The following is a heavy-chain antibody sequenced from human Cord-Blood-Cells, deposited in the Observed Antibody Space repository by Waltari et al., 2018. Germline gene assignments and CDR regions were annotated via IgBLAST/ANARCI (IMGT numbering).Heavy chain of an antibody. D-gene: IGHD6-6*01. V-gene: IGHV3-73*02. CDR1: GFTFSGSA. J-gene: IGHJ4*02. CDR2: IRSKANSYAT. Sequence: EVQLVESGGGLVQPGGSLKLSCAASGFTFSGSAMHWVRQASGKGLEWVGRIRSKANSYATAYAASVKGRFTISRDDSKNTAYLQMNSLKTEDTAVYYCTSPSGSSDYWGQGTLVTVSS. CDR3: TSPSGSSDY.